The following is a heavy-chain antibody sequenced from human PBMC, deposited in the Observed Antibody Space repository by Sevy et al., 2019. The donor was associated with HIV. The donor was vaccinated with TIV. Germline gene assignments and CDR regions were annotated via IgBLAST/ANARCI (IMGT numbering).Heavy chain of an antibody. V-gene: IGHV4-59*08. CDR1: GGSISSYY. CDR2: IYYSGST. CDR3: ACLAAAGPSLDY. J-gene: IGHJ4*02. D-gene: IGHD6-13*01. Sequence: SETLSLTCTVSGGSISSYYWSWIRQPPGKGLEWIGYIYYSGSTNYNPSLKSRVTISVDTSKNQFSLKLSSVTAADTAVYYCACLAAAGPSLDYWGQGTLVTVSS.